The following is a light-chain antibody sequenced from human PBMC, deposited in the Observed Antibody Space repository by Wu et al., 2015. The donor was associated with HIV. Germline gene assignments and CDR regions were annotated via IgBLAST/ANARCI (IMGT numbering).Light chain of an antibody. V-gene: IGKV3-15*01. CDR2: DAS. J-gene: IGKJ1*01. CDR3: QQYKNWPRT. Sequence: EIVMTQSPATLSVSPGDTVTLSCRASESIYINLAWYQQKPGQAPRPLIYDASTKAPGVPDRFNGGGSGTDFTLTISTMQSEDFALYYCQQYKNWPRTFGRRDRG. CDR1: ESIYIN.